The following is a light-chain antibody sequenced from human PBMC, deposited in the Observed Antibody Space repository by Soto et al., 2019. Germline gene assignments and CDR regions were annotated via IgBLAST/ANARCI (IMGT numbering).Light chain of an antibody. CDR2: GAS. Sequence: EIVLKQSPGTLSLSPGERATLSCRASQSVSSSYLAWYQPKPGQAPRLXXYGASSRANGIPDRFSGSGSGTDLTLTISRLEPEDFAVYYCQQYGSSPTITFGQGTRLEIK. V-gene: IGKV3-20*01. CDR1: QSVSSSY. CDR3: QQYGSSPTIT. J-gene: IGKJ5*01.